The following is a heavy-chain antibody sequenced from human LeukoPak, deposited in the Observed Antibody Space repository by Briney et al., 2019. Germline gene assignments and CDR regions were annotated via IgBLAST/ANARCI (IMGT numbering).Heavy chain of an antibody. Sequence: SETLSLTCTVSGGSISSSSYYWGWIRQPPGKGLEWIGSIYYSGSTYYNPSLKSRVTISVDTSKNQFSLKLSSVTAADTAVYYCARGPMVLNWFDPWGQGTLVTVSS. V-gene: IGHV4-39*07. CDR1: GGSISSSSYY. CDR2: IYYSGST. CDR3: ARGPMVLNWFDP. J-gene: IGHJ5*02. D-gene: IGHD2-8*01.